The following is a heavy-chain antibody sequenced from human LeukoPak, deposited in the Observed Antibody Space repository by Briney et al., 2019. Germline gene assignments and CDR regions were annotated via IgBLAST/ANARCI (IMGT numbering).Heavy chain of an antibody. Sequence: GSSVKVSCKASGGTFSSYAISWVRQAPGQGLEWMGRIIPILGIANYAQKFQGRVTITADKSTDTAYMELSSLRSEDTAVYYCARDWAATMRNLYYFDYWGQGTLVTVSS. CDR1: GGTFSSYA. CDR3: ARDWAATMRNLYYFDY. CDR2: IIPILGIA. D-gene: IGHD5-24*01. V-gene: IGHV1-69*04. J-gene: IGHJ4*02.